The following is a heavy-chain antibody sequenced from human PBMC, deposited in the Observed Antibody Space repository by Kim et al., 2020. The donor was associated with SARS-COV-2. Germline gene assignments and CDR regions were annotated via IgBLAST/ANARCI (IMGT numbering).Heavy chain of an antibody. CDR1: GFTFSNHA. CDR3: VRRAPHWGPHDY. Sequence: GGSLRLSCAASGFTFSNHAMSWVRQAPGKGLEWVSTISDNGDNTYYADSVKGRFSISRDNSKSTLYVQMNSLRTEDTALYYCVRRAPHWGPHDYWGQGSLITVSS. V-gene: IGHV3-23*01. D-gene: IGHD3-16*01. CDR2: ISDNGDNT. J-gene: IGHJ4*02.